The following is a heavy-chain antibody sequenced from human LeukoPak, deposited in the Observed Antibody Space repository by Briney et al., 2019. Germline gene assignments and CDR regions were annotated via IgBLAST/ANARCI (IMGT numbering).Heavy chain of an antibody. Sequence: SETLSLTCTVSGYSISSGYYWGWIRQPPGKGLEWIGSIYHSGCTYYNPSLKSRVTISVDTSKNQFSLKLSSVTAADTAVYYSWLATNEGFDYWGQGTLVTVSS. J-gene: IGHJ4*02. CDR1: GYSISSGYY. V-gene: IGHV4-38-2*02. D-gene: IGHD1-26*01. CDR2: IYHSGCT. CDR3: WLATNEGFDY.